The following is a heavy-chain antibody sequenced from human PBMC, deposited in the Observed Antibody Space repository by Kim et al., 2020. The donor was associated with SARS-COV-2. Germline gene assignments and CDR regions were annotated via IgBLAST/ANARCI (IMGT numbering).Heavy chain of an antibody. Sequence: SETLSLTCTVSGGFVNSDVYNWSWIRQPPGKGLEWIGYIFYDGSTNYNPSLKSRVAISVDTSKNQFSLKLRSVTAADTAVYYCARGPILRFLEWLLEFQYWGQGILVTVSS. CDR2: IFYDGST. CDR1: GGFVNSDVYN. V-gene: IGHV4-61*08. CDR3: ARGPILRFLEWLLEFQY. J-gene: IGHJ4*02. D-gene: IGHD3-3*01.